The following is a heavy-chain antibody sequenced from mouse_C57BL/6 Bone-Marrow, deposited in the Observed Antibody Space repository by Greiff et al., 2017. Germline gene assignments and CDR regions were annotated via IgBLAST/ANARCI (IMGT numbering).Heavy chain of an antibody. Sequence: QVQLQQSGAELARPGASVKLSCKASGYTFTSYGIRWVKQRPGQGLEWIGTIYPKNGNTYYNEKFKGKATLTADKSSSTAYMELRSLTSEDSAVYFCARTITTVVYRAYWGQGTTLTVSS. D-gene: IGHD1-1*01. J-gene: IGHJ2*01. CDR1: GYTFTSYG. CDR2: IYPKNGNT. CDR3: ARTITTVVYRAY. V-gene: IGHV1-81*01.